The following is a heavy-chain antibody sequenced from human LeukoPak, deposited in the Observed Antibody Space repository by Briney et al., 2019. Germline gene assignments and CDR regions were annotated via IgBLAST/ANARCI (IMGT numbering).Heavy chain of an antibody. Sequence: GSLRLSCAASGFTFSSYAMSWVRQAPGKGLEWVSAISGSGGSTYYADSVKGRFTISRDNSKNTLYLQMNSLRAEDTAVYYCAKTRDYYDSSGYPIDYWGQGTLVTVSS. J-gene: IGHJ4*02. CDR1: GFTFSSYA. CDR3: AKTRDYYDSSGYPIDY. CDR2: ISGSGGST. V-gene: IGHV3-23*01. D-gene: IGHD3-22*01.